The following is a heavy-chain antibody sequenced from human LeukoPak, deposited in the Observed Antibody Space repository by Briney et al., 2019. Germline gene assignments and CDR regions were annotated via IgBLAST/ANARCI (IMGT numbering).Heavy chain of an antibody. CDR1: GFTLSSYA. CDR3: AKPITMVVVVIADAFDI. V-gene: IGHV3-23*01. J-gene: IGHJ3*02. Sequence: GGSLTLSCAAYGFTLSSYAMSWVRQAAGKGLEWVAAICGSGGSTYYADSVKGRFTISRDNSKNTLYLQMNSLRAEDTAVYYCAKPITMVVVVIADAFDIWGQGTMVTVSS. D-gene: IGHD3-22*01. CDR2: ICGSGGST.